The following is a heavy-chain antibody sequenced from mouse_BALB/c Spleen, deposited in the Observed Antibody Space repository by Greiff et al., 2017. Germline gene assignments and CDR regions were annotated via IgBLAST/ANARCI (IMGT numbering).Heavy chain of an antibody. CDR2: ISYDGSN. D-gene: IGHD2-4*01. V-gene: IGHV3-6*02. Sequence: EVQLQESGPGLVKPSQSLSLTCSVTGYSITSGYYWNWIRQFPGNKLEWMGYISYDGSNNYNPSLKNRISITRDTSKNQFFLKLNSVTTEDTATYYCARDLDYGYAMDYWGQGTSVTVSS. J-gene: IGHJ4*01. CDR3: ARDLDYGYAMDY. CDR1: GYSITSGYY.